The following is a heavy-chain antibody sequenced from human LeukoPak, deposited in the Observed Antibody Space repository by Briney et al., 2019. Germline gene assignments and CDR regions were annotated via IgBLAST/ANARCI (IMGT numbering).Heavy chain of an antibody. CDR3: ARDQHQPVVEWLSGYYYYYYMDV. CDR2: ISGSGGST. CDR1: GFTLSSYA. Sequence: GGSLRLSCAASGFTLSSYAMSWVRQAPGKGLEWVSAISGSGGSTYYADSVKGRFTISRDNSKNTLYLQMNSLRAEDTAVYYCARDQHQPVVEWLSGYYYYYYMDVWGKGTTVTVSS. D-gene: IGHD3-3*01. J-gene: IGHJ6*03. V-gene: IGHV3-23*01.